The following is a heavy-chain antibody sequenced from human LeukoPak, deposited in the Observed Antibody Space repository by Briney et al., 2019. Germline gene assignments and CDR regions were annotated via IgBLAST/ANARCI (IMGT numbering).Heavy chain of an antibody. V-gene: IGHV3-30*03. Sequence: SGGSLRLSCAASGFTFSSYGMHWVRQAPGKGLEWVAVISFDASNKYYADSVKGRFTISRDNSKNTLYLQMNSLRAEDAAVYYCARDLRMVRGVYPFDIWGQGTMVTVSS. D-gene: IGHD3-10*01. J-gene: IGHJ3*02. CDR1: GFTFSSYG. CDR2: ISFDASNK. CDR3: ARDLRMVRGVYPFDI.